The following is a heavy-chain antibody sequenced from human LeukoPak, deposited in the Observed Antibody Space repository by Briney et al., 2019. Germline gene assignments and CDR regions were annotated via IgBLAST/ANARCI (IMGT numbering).Heavy chain of an antibody. Sequence: GGSLRLSCAASGFSFSTYWMSWVRQAPGKGLEGVANIKQDGSDIYYVDSVEGRFIISRDNAKNSLYLQMSSLRAEDTAVYYCTRGGRLHPQSPYWGQGTLVTVSS. CDR1: GFSFSTYW. V-gene: IGHV3-7*01. CDR3: TRGGRLHPQSPY. CDR2: IKQDGSDI. J-gene: IGHJ4*02. D-gene: IGHD3-16*01.